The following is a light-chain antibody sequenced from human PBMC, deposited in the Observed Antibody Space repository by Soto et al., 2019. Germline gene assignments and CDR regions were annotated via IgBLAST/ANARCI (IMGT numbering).Light chain of an antibody. Sequence: EIVLTQSPGTLSLSPGERATLSCRASQSVSSSYLAWYQQKPGQAPRLLIYGASSRATGIPDRFSGSGSGTDFTLTLSRLETEDFAVYYCQQYGSSLGVTFGGGTKVEIK. J-gene: IGKJ4*01. CDR2: GAS. CDR3: QQYGSSLGVT. V-gene: IGKV3-20*01. CDR1: QSVSSSY.